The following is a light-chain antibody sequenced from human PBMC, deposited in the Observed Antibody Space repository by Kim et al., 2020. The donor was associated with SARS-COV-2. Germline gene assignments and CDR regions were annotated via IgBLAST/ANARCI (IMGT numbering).Light chain of an antibody. Sequence: PGERATLSCRASQTVCSPCLAVYQKKPGQAPRLLIYSASTRATGIPDRFSGGGSGTDFTLTISRLEPEDFAVYYCQQYGTSPPYTFGQGTKVDIK. V-gene: IGKV3-20*01. J-gene: IGKJ2*01. CDR2: SAS. CDR1: QTVCSPC. CDR3: QQYGTSPPYT.